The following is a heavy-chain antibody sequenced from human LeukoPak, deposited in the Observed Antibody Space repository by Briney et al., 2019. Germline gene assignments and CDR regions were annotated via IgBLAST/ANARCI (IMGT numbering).Heavy chain of an antibody. CDR3: ARRRSGYSSGSFDY. CDR2: IKQDGSEK. J-gene: IGHJ4*02. V-gene: IGHV3-7*01. CDR1: GFTFSSYW. D-gene: IGHD6-19*01. Sequence: GGSLRLSCAASGFTFSSYWMHWVRQAPGKGLEWVANIKQDGSEKYYVDSVKGRFTISRDNAKNSLYLQMNSLRAEDTAVYYCARRRSGYSSGSFDYWGQGTLVTVSS.